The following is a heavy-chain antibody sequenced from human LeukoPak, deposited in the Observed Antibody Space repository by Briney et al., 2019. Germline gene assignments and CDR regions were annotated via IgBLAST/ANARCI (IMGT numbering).Heavy chain of an antibody. CDR2: IYYSGST. CDR1: GGSISSGGYY. CDR3: AVDLQAFAFDI. V-gene: IGHV4-31*03. J-gene: IGHJ3*02. D-gene: IGHD3-3*02. Sequence: ASQTLSLTCTVSGGSISSGGYYWSWIRQHPGKGLEWIGYIYYSGSTFHNPSLKSRVTISVDTSKNQFSLKLNSVTAADTAVYYCAVDLQAFAFDIWGQGTMVTVSS.